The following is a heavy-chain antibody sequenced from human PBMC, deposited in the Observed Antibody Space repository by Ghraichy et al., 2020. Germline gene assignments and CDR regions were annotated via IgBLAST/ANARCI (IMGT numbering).Heavy chain of an antibody. V-gene: IGHV3-48*02. CDR2: ISTSSSTI. Sequence: LSLTCAASGFTFSSYSMNWVRQAPGKGLEWVSHISTSSSTIYYADSVKGRFTISRDNAKNALDLQMNSLRDEDTAVYYCARGGYYDSSGYRGRFDYWGQGTLVAVSS. J-gene: IGHJ4*02. D-gene: IGHD3-22*01. CDR1: GFTFSSYS. CDR3: ARGGYYDSSGYRGRFDY.